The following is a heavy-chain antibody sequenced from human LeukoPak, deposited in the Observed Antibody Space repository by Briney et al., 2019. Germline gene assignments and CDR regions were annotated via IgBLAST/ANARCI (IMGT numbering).Heavy chain of an antibody. CDR2: IYTSGST. V-gene: IGHV4-4*07. Sequence: SETLSLTCTVSGGSISSYYWSWIRQPAGKGLEWIGRIYTSGSTNYNPSHKSRVTMSVDTSKNQFSLKLSSVTAADTAVYYCARALGYCSSTSCRGAFDIWGQGTMVTVSS. J-gene: IGHJ3*02. CDR1: GGSISSYY. D-gene: IGHD2-2*01. CDR3: ARALGYCSSTSCRGAFDI.